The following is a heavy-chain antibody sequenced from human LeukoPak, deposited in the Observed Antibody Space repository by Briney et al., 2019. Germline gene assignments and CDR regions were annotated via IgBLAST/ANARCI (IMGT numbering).Heavy chain of an antibody. D-gene: IGHD2-15*01. CDR3: ARNGWNYYYYYMDV. CDR2: IYTSGST. V-gene: IGHV4-4*07. CDR1: GGSISSYY. Sequence: PSETLSLTCTVSGGSISSYYWSWIRQPAGKGLEWIGRIYTSGSTNYNPSLKSRVTMSVDTSKNQFSLKLSSVTAADTAVYYCARNGWNYYYYYMDVWGKGTTVTISS. J-gene: IGHJ6*03.